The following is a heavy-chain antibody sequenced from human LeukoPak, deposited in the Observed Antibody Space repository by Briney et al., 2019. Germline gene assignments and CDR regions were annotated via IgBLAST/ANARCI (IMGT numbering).Heavy chain of an antibody. CDR1: GGSISSYY. D-gene: IGHD3-22*01. Sequence: SETLSLTCTVSGGSISSYYWSWIRQPPGKGLEWIGYIYYSGSTNYNPSLKSRVTISVDTSKNQFSLKLSSVTAADTAVYYCASHGPTLHYYDSSGYSIDAFDIWGQGTMATVSS. CDR2: IYYSGST. V-gene: IGHV4-59*08. CDR3: ASHGPTLHYYDSSGYSIDAFDI. J-gene: IGHJ3*02.